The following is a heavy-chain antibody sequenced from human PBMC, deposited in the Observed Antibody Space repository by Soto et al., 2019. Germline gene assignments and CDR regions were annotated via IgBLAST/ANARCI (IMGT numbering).Heavy chain of an antibody. CDR2: IIPLFGTT. V-gene: IGHV1-69*01. D-gene: IGHD3-10*01. Sequence: QVQVVQSGVEARRPGSSVKVSCKASGDTFKNCVISWVRQAPGQGLEWMGGIIPLFGTTDFAQRFQGRLTITTDESTTTAYMELSRLISEDTATYYCAAELGFGKLSVVWGQGTTVIVSS. CDR3: AAELGFGKLSVV. CDR1: GDTFKNCV. J-gene: IGHJ6*02.